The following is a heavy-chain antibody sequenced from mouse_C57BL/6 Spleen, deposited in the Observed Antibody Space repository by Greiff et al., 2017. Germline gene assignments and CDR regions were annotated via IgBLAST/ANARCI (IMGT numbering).Heavy chain of an antibody. CDR1: GYSFTDYN. CDR3: ARPLITTVVAPFAY. Sequence: VKLQQSGPELVKPGASVKISCKASGYSFTDYNMNWVKQSNGKSLEWIGVINPNYGTTSYNQKFKGTATLTVDQSSITADMQLNSRTSEDSAVYYCARPLITTVVAPFAYWGQGTLVTVSA. V-gene: IGHV1-39*01. CDR2: INPNYGTT. J-gene: IGHJ3*01. D-gene: IGHD1-1*01.